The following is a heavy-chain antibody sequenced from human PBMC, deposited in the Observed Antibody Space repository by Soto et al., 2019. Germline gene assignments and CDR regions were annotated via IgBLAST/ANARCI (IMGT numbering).Heavy chain of an antibody. CDR3: ARDSSIATPNTWFDX. CDR1: GYTFTIYD. CDR2: MNPNSGNT. J-gene: IGHJ5*02. D-gene: IGHD6-6*01. Sequence: ASVKVSCEASGYTFTIYDINWVRQATGQGLEWMGWMNPNSGNTGYAQKFQGRVTMTRNTSISTAYMELSSLRSEDTAVYYCARDSSIATPNTWFDXWGQRTLVTV. V-gene: IGHV1-8*01.